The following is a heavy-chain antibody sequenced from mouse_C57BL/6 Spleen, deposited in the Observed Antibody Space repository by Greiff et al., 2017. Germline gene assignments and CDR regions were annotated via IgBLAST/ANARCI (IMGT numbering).Heavy chain of an antibody. D-gene: IGHD2-12*01. CDR3: ARLAYYTYAMDY. CDR2: ISSGSSTI. CDR1: GFTFSDYG. V-gene: IGHV5-17*01. Sequence: EVQLVESGGGLVKPGVSLKLSCAASGFTFSDYGMHWVRQAPEKGLEWVAYISSGSSTIYYADTVKGRFTISRDNAKNTLFLQMTSLRSEDTAMYYCARLAYYTYAMDYWGQGTSVTVSS. J-gene: IGHJ4*01.